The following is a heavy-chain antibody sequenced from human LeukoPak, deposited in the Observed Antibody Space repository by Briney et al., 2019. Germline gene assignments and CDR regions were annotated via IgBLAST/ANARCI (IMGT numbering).Heavy chain of an antibody. D-gene: IGHD5/OR15-5a*01. J-gene: IGHJ4*02. V-gene: IGHV1-2*02. CDR2: INPHSGGT. CDR3: ARFDQVSETAGGY. CDR1: GYTLTSHG. Sequence: ASVKVSCKASGYTLTSHGISWVRQAPGQGLEWMGWINPHSGGTNYAQKFQGRVAMTRDTSISTAYMELSRLRSDDTAMYYCARFDQVSETAGGYWGQGTLVTVSS.